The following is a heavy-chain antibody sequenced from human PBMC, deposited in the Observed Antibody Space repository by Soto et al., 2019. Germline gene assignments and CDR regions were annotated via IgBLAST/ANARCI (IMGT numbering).Heavy chain of an antibody. J-gene: IGHJ4*02. CDR2: IKTDASEK. CDR1: GFTLRSYW. V-gene: IGHV3-7*04. Sequence: PGGSLRLSCAASGFTLRSYWMSWVRQAPGKGLEWLATIKTDASEKKYADSVKGRFTISRDNSKNTLFLQMNSLRADDTAVYYCAKDQASGQGSFDSWGQGTLVTVSS. CDR3: AKDQASGQGSFDS.